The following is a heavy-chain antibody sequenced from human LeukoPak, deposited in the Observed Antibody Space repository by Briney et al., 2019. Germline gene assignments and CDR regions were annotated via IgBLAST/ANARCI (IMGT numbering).Heavy chain of an antibody. CDR3: AKDTYSSSCSDY. D-gene: IGHD6-13*01. V-gene: IGHV3-23*01. CDR2: ISGSGGST. J-gene: IGHJ4*02. Sequence: PGGSLRLSCAASGFTFSNYGMNWVRQAPGKGLEWVSAISGSGGSTYYADSVKGRFTISRDNSKNTLYLQMNSLRAEDTAVYYCAKDTYSSSCSDYWGQGTLVTVSS. CDR1: GFTFSNYG.